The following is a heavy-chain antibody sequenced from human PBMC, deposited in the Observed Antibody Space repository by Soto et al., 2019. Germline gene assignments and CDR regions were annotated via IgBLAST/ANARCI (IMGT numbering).Heavy chain of an antibody. Sequence: WAPVKVSCKTSGYTFTEYGISWFRQAPGQGLEWMGWISPYNGKTNYIQEFQDRVTITTDTSSTTVYMDLRTLKSDDTAIYFCARADYGDTKIYSFDHWGQGTLVTVSS. CDR3: ARADYGDTKIYSFDH. J-gene: IGHJ4*02. CDR2: ISPYNGKT. V-gene: IGHV1-18*01. D-gene: IGHD4-17*01. CDR1: GYTFTEYG.